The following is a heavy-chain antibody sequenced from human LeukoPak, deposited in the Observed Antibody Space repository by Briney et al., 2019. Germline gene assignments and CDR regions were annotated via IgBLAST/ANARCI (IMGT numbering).Heavy chain of an antibody. CDR3: ARDFRGSVDAFDI. Sequence: PSETLSLTCTVSGGSISRHYWNWMRQPPGKGLEWIGYIYYSGRTNYNPSLKSRVSISVDTSKNQFSLKLSSVTAADTAVYYCARDFRGSVDAFDIWGQGTMVAVSS. CDR2: IYYSGRT. CDR1: GGSISRHY. J-gene: IGHJ3*02. V-gene: IGHV4-59*11.